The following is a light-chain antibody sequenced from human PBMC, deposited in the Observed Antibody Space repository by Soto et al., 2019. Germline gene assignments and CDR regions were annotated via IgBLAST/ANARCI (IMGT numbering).Light chain of an antibody. CDR2: KAS. CDR1: QSIGDS. CDR3: QHYNSYRA. J-gene: IGKJ1*01. Sequence: DIQMTQSPSTLSASVGDRVTITCRASQSIGDSLAWYQQKPGKAPKLLIYKASTLKSGVPSRFSGSGSGTEFTLTISSLQPDDFATYYCQHYNSYRAFGQGTKVDIK. V-gene: IGKV1-5*03.